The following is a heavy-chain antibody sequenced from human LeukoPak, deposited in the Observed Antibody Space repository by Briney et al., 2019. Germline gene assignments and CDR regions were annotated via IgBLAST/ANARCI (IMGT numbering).Heavy chain of an antibody. CDR3: AKGGPNCSSTSCYLLNWFDP. V-gene: IGHV3-21*04. CDR2: ISSSSSYI. J-gene: IGHJ5*02. D-gene: IGHD2-2*01. Sequence: PGGSLRLSCAASGFNFSSYSMNWVRQGPGKGLEWVSSISSSSSYIYYADSVKGRFTISRDNAKNSLYLQMNSLRAEDTAVYYCAKGGPNCSSTSCYLLNWFDPWGQGTLVTVSS. CDR1: GFNFSSYS.